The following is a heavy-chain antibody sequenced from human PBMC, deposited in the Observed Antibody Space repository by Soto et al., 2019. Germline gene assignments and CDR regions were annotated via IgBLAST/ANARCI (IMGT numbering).Heavy chain of an antibody. CDR2: INSDGSST. V-gene: IGHV3-74*01. J-gene: IGHJ5*02. CDR1: GFTFSSYW. CDR3: ARERYAGDYQRNWFDP. Sequence: EVQLVESGGGLVQPGGSLRLSCAASGFTFSSYWMHWVRQAPGKGLVWVSRINSDGSSTSYADSVKGRFTISRDNAKNTLHLQMNPLRPEDTAVYYCARERYAGDYQRNWFDPWGQGTLVTVSS. D-gene: IGHD4-17*01.